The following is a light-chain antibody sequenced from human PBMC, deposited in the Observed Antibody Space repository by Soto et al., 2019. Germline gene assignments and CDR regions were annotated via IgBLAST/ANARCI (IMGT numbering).Light chain of an antibody. Sequence: EIVMTQSPATLSVSPGERATLSCGASQSVSSNLAWYQQKPGQAPRLLIYGASTRATGIPARFSGTGSGTDFTLTVSSLQSEDFAVYYCQQYDNWPQTFGQGTKVDI. CDR3: QQYDNWPQT. CDR1: QSVSSN. J-gene: IGKJ1*01. CDR2: GAS. V-gene: IGKV3-15*01.